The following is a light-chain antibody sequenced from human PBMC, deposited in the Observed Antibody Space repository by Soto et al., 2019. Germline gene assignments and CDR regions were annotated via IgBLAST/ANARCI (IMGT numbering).Light chain of an antibody. CDR2: DAS. CDR1: QSVSSY. CDR3: QQRSNWPPG. J-gene: IGKJ5*01. V-gene: IGKV3-11*01. Sequence: EVVLTQSPATVSLSPGERATLSCRASQSVSSYLAWYQQKPGQAPRLLIYDASNRATGIPARFSGSGSGTDFTLTISRLEPEDFAVYYCQQRSNWPPGFGQGTRLEIK.